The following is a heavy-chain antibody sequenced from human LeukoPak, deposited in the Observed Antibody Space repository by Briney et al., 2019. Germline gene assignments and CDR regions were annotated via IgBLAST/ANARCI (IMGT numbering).Heavy chain of an antibody. D-gene: IGHD5-18*01. CDR1: GFTFSSYA. V-gene: IGHV3-30-3*01. J-gene: IGHJ4*02. CDR2: ISYDGSNK. CDR3: ARDSGLWLLGYYFDY. Sequence: GGSLRLSCAASGFTFSSYAMHWVRQAPGKGLEWVAVISYDGSNKYYADSVKGRFTISKDNSKNTLYLQMNSLRAEDTAVYYCARDSGLWLLGYYFDYWGQGTLVTVSS.